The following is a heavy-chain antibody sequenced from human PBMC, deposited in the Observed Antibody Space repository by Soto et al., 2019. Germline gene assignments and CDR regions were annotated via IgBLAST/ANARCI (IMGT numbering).Heavy chain of an antibody. CDR2: INHLGSI. CDR1: GGCLSRYF. J-gene: IGHJ6*03. D-gene: IGHD2-21*01. V-gene: IGHV4-34*01. CDR3: ARGGISHWAYFYYMDV. Sequence: SETLSLTCVVCGGCLSRYFSSWLRQPPGMALEWIGEINHLGSINYNPSLKSRVTMSVDTSKNQFSLTLNSVTAADTATYYCARGGISHWAYFYYMDVWDRGTTVTVSS.